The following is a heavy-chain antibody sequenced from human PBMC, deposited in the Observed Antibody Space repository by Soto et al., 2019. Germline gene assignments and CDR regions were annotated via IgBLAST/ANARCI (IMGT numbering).Heavy chain of an antibody. CDR1: GFTFSSYG. J-gene: IGHJ6*02. Sequence: QVQLVESGGGVVQPGRSLRLSCAASGFTFSSYGMHWVRQAPGKGLEWVAVISYDGSNKYYADSVKGRFTISRDNSKNTLYLQMNSLRAEDTAVYYGAKGSRFYGMDVWGQGTTVTVSS. D-gene: IGHD3-10*01. CDR3: AKGSRFYGMDV. V-gene: IGHV3-30*18. CDR2: ISYDGSNK.